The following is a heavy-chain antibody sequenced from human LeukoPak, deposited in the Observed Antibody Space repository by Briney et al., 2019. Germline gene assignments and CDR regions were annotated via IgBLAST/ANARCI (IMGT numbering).Heavy chain of an antibody. CDR1: GGSFSGYY. V-gene: IGHV4-34*01. CDR3: ARPYCYSSSGAFDI. CDR2: INHSGST. Sequence: SETLSLTCAVYGGSFSGYYWSWIRQPPGKGLEWIGEINHSGSTNYNPSLKSRVTISVDTSKNQFSLKLSSVTAADTAVYYCARPYCYSSSGAFDIWGKGTTVTVSS. J-gene: IGHJ3*02. D-gene: IGHD2-15*01.